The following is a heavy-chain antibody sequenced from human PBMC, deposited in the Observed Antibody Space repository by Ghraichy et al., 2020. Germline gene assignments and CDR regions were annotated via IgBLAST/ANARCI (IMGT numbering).Heavy chain of an antibody. D-gene: IGHD4-23*01. CDR3: ARGSRVVRFYYYDGMDV. V-gene: IGHV3-48*02. J-gene: IGHJ6*02. Sequence: GESLNISCVGSGFSISSYGMNWVRQSPGKGLEWVSYITSSGRTIFYADSVRGRFTISRDNAQNSVYLQMKSLRDEDTAVYYCARGSRVVRFYYYDGMDVWGQGTTVTVSS. CDR1: GFSISSYG. CDR2: ITSSGRTI.